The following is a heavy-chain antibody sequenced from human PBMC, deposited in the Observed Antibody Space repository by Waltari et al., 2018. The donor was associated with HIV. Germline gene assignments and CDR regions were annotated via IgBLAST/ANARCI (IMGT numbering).Heavy chain of an antibody. CDR1: GFTFSSYW. CDR3: ARAGRDGKLPPDY. V-gene: IGHV3-74*01. Sequence: EVQLVESGGGLVQPGGSLRLSCAASGFTFSSYWTHWVPQAPGKGLVWVSRINSDGSSTSYADSVKGRFTISRDNAKNTLYLQMNSLRAEDTAVYYCARAGRDGKLPPDYWGQGTLVTVSS. J-gene: IGHJ4*02. D-gene: IGHD1-7*01. CDR2: INSDGSST.